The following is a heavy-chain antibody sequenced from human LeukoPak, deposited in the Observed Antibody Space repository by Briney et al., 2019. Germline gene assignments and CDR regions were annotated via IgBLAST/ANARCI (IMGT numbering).Heavy chain of an antibody. Sequence: GESLRLSCSASEYSMTWVRQAPGKGLEWVANIDGSERNYVDSVRGRFSISRDNAKNSLILQTDNLRVEDTAVYYCAGGYNDYYAMDVWGQGTTVTVS. CDR2: IDGSER. D-gene: IGHD2-15*01. V-gene: IGHV3-7*01. CDR3: AGGYNDYYAMDV. J-gene: IGHJ6*02. CDR1: EYS.